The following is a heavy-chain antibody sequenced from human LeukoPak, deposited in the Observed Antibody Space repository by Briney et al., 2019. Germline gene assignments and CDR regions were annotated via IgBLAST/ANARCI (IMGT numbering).Heavy chain of an antibody. Sequence: GGSLKIPCQGSEYSSTSYWIGWVGQLPGKGLEWMDIIYPGDSDTRNNPSFQGQVTISADKSISTAYLQWSSLKASDTAMYYCARRPPYSSSHIDYWGQGTLVTVSS. V-gene: IGHV5-51*01. CDR2: IYPGDSDT. D-gene: IGHD6-6*01. J-gene: IGHJ4*02. CDR3: ARRPPYSSSHIDY. CDR1: EYSSTSYW.